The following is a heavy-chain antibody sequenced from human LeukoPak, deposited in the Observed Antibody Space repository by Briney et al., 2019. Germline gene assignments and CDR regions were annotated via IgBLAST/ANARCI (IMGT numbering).Heavy chain of an antibody. V-gene: IGHV4-34*01. CDR3: AKRHDSSGTAGYYFDY. Sequence: PSEPLSLTCAVYGGSFSGYYWSWIPQPPGKGLEWIGEINHSGSTNYNPSLKSRVTISVDTSKNQFSLKLSSVTAADTAVYYCAKRHDSSGTAGYYFDYWGQGTLVSVSS. CDR1: GGSFSGYY. J-gene: IGHJ4*02. D-gene: IGHD3-22*01. CDR2: INHSGST.